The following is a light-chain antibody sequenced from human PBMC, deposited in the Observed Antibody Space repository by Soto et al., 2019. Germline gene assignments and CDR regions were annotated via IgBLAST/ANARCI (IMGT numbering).Light chain of an antibody. J-gene: IGKJ1*01. CDR2: GAS. CDR1: ESISRN. V-gene: IGKV3-15*01. CDR3: QQYQNCPSAWT. Sequence: EIVMTQSPATLSVSPGESATLSCRASESISRNLAWYQQKPGQAPRLLVYGASTRASGVAARFSGGGSGTDLTLTLSSLKSEDVAIYLCQQYQNCPSAWTFGQGTKVEIK.